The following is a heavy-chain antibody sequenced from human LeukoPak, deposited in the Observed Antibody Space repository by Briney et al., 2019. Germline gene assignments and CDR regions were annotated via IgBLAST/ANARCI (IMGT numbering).Heavy chain of an antibody. CDR3: ARDRDLRWFYY. V-gene: IGHV4-39*07. J-gene: IGHJ4*02. D-gene: IGHD2-21*01. CDR2: IYRSGDT. CDR1: GDFISSGSYY. Sequence: SSETLSPTCTVSGDFISSGSYYWGWIRQPPGMGLEWIGSIYRSGDTHYNLSLKGRVTISVDTSKNQFSLKLSSVTAADTAVYYCARDRDLRWFYYWGQGTLVTVSS.